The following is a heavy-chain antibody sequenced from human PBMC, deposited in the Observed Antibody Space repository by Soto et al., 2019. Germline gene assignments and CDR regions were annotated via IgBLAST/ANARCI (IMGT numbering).Heavy chain of an antibody. V-gene: IGHV1-69*13. CDR2: IIPIFGTA. Sequence: VASVKVSCKASGGTFSSYAISWVRQAPGQGLEWMGGIIPIFGTANYAQKFQGRVTITADESTSTAYMELSSLRSEDTAVYYCARLLGSILDSGYYYYYYYGMDVWGQGTTVTVSS. CDR3: ARLLGSILDSGYYYYYYYGMDV. CDR1: GGTFSSYA. D-gene: IGHD3-22*01. J-gene: IGHJ6*02.